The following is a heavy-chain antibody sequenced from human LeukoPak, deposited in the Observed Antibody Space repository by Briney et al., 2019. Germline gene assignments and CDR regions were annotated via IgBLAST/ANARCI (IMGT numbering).Heavy chain of an antibody. V-gene: IGHV3-9*01. D-gene: IGHD1-26*01. CDR2: ISWNSGSI. CDR3: VRDLGRRANC. CDR1: GFAFDDYA. J-gene: IGHJ4*02. Sequence: GRSLRLSCAASGFAFDDYAMHWVRQAPGKGLEWVSGISWNSGSIGYADSVKGRFTISRDNAKNSLYLQMNSLRAEDTAVYYCVRDLGRRANCWGQGTLVTVSS.